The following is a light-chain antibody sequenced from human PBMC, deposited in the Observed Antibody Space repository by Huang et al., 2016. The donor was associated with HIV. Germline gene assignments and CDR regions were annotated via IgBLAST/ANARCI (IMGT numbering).Light chain of an antibody. Sequence: EIVLTQSPGTLSLSPGERATLSCRASQTVSSSYLAWYQQKPGQAPRLLIYGASNRATGIPDRCSGSGSGTDFTLTISRLEPEDFAVYYCQQYGTSPETFGRGTKVEIK. J-gene: IGKJ1*01. V-gene: IGKV3-20*01. CDR2: GAS. CDR3: QQYGTSPET. CDR1: QTVSSSY.